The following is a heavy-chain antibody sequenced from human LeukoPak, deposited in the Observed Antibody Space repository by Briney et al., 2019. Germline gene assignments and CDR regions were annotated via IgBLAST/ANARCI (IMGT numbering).Heavy chain of an antibody. CDR2: IDKDGSEK. Sequence: GGSLRLSCAASGFAFSSYDMSWVRQAPGKGLEWVADIDKDGSEKDYVDSVSGRFTISRDNAKNSVYLQMDSLRAEDTAVYYCATYTNWVAGDVWGQGTTVSVSS. CDR1: GFAFSSYD. D-gene: IGHD3-16*01. V-gene: IGHV3-7*01. CDR3: ATYTNWVAGDV. J-gene: IGHJ6*02.